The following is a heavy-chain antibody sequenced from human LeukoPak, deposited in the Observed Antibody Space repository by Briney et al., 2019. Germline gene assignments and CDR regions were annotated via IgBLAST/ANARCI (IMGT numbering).Heavy chain of an antibody. D-gene: IGHD2-2*02. Sequence: ASAKVSCKASGYTFTSYYMHWVRQAPGQGLEWMGIINPSGGSTSYAQKFQGRVTMTRDTSTSTVYMELSSLRSEDTAVYYCAGPRYCSSTSCYTRDYYYGMDVWGQGTTVTVSS. V-gene: IGHV1-46*01. J-gene: IGHJ6*02. CDR1: GYTFTSYY. CDR3: AGPRYCSSTSCYTRDYYYGMDV. CDR2: INPSGGST.